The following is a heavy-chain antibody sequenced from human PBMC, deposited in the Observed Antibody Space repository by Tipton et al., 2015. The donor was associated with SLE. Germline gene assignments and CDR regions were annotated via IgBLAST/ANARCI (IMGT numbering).Heavy chain of an antibody. CDR1: GYTFTSYG. Sequence: QVQLVQSGAEVKKPGASVKVSCKASGYTFTSYGISWVRQAPGQGLEWMGWISAYNGNTNYAQKLQGRVTMTTDTSTSTAYLELRSLRSDDTAVYYCARDPWYYGSGSPFDYWGQGTLVTVSS. V-gene: IGHV1-18*01. CDR3: ARDPWYYGSGSPFDY. CDR2: ISAYNGNT. D-gene: IGHD3-10*01. J-gene: IGHJ4*02.